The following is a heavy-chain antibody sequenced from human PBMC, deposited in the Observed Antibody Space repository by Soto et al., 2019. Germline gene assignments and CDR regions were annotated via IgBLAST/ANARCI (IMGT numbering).Heavy chain of an antibody. D-gene: IGHD3-16*01. Sequence: PSETLSLTCTVSGASINSNGYYWNWIRHHPGRGLEWIGYIYHSGSLYYNPSLKSRLTISVDTSKNQFSLKLNSVTAADTAVYYCARESPTMISPGTFDVWGQGTMVTVS. CDR3: ARESPTMISPGTFDV. V-gene: IGHV4-31*03. J-gene: IGHJ3*01. CDR2: IYHSGSL. CDR1: GASINSNGYY.